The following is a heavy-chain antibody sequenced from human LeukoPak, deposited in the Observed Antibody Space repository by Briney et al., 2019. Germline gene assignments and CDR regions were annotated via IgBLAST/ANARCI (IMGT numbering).Heavy chain of an antibody. J-gene: IGHJ4*02. Sequence: PGGSLRLSCVASGFIFGSYSMNWVRQAPGKGLEWVSYISSSGSTIYYADSVKGRFTISRDNAKNSLYLQMNSLRAEDTAVYYCARDHSSGYMLYFDYWGQGTLVTVSS. V-gene: IGHV3-48*04. D-gene: IGHD3-22*01. CDR3: ARDHSSGYMLYFDY. CDR1: GFIFGSYS. CDR2: ISSSGSTI.